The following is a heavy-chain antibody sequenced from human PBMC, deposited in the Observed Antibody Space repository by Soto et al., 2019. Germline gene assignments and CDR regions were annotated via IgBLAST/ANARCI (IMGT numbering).Heavy chain of an antibody. CDR1: GFTFSSYA. J-gene: IGHJ4*02. Sequence: PGGSLRLSCAASGFTFSSYAMSWVRQAPGKGLEWVSAISGSGGSTYYADSVKGRFTISRDNSKNTLYLQMNSLRAEDTAVYYCAKVPHIVVVIGPYYFDYWGQGTLVTVSS. CDR2: ISGSGGST. D-gene: IGHD2-21*01. V-gene: IGHV3-23*01. CDR3: AKVPHIVVVIGPYYFDY.